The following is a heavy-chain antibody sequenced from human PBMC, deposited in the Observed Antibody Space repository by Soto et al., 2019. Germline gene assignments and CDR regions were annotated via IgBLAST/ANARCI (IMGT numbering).Heavy chain of an antibody. Sequence: QVQLVESGGGVVQPGRSLRLSCAASGFTFSTHAMHWVRQAPGKGLECVAIVSFDGSNKYYADSVKGRFTISRDNSKNTLYLQMSGLTPEDTAFYYCARDQTGITTAGGGPIDRWGQGTLVTVSS. CDR1: GFTFSTHA. D-gene: IGHD6-13*01. J-gene: IGHJ5*02. CDR2: VSFDGSNK. CDR3: ARDQTGITTAGGGPIDR. V-gene: IGHV3-30-3*01.